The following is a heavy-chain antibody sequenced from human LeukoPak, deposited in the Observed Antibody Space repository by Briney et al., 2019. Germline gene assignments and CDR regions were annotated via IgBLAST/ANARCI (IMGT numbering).Heavy chain of an antibody. D-gene: IGHD6-13*01. Sequence: SETLSLTCTVSGGSISSYYWSWIRQPPGKGLEWIGYIYYSGSTNYNPSLKSRVTISVDTSKNQFSLKLSSVTAADTAVYYCARAWGAAAGAFDIWGQGTMVTVSS. CDR3: ARAWGAAAGAFDI. CDR2: IYYSGST. CDR1: GGSISSYY. V-gene: IGHV4-59*12. J-gene: IGHJ3*02.